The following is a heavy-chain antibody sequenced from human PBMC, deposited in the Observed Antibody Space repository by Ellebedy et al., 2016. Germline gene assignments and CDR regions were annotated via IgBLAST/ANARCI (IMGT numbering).Heavy chain of an antibody. CDR3: AHRFITPAGGDAFDI. D-gene: IGHD6-13*01. CDR1: GFLLRSRGVG. J-gene: IGHJ3*02. CDR2: FYWDHDK. Sequence: SGPTLVKPTETLTLTCTFSGFLLRSRGVGVGWIRQPPGKALEWLALFYWDHDKRYSPSLKNRLTITTDTSQKQVVLKMTKMDPVDTGRYFCAHRFITPAGGDAFDIWGQGIMVTVSS. V-gene: IGHV2-5*02.